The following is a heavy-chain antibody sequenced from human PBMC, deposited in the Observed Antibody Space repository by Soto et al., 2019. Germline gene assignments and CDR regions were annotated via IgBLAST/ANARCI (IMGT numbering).Heavy chain of an antibody. Sequence: SETLSLTCTVSGGSISSGGYYWSWIRQHPGKGLEWIGYIYYSGSTYYNPSLKSRVTISVDTSKNQFSLKLSSVTAADTAVYYCASARKSYYDFWSGGYFDYWGQGTLVTVSS. V-gene: IGHV4-31*03. CDR3: ASARKSYYDFWSGGYFDY. CDR1: GGSISSGGYY. CDR2: IYYSGST. J-gene: IGHJ4*02. D-gene: IGHD3-3*01.